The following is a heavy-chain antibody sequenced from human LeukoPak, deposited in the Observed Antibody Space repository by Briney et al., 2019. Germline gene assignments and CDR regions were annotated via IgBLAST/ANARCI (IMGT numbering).Heavy chain of an antibody. CDR2: IYYSGST. J-gene: IGHJ4*02. V-gene: IGHV4-30-4*01. Sequence: PSQTLSLACTVSGGSISSGDSYWTWIRQPPGKGLEWIGNIYYSGSTYYNPSPKSRVIISVETSKNQFSLKLSSVTAADTALYYCARHNNYDYIWGSYRPTGGFDYWGQGTLVTVSS. D-gene: IGHD3-16*02. CDR1: GGSISSGDSY. CDR3: ARHNNYDYIWGSYRPTGGFDY.